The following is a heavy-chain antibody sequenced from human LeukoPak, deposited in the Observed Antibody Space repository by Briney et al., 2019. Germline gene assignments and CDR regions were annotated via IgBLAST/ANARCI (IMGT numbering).Heavy chain of an antibody. CDR3: AKASSYYYDRGYYFGY. CDR1: GFTFSSYA. Sequence: GGSLRLSCAASGFTFSSYAMSWVRQAPGKGLEWVSAISGSGGSTYYADSVKGRFTISRDNSKNTLYLQMNSLRAEDTAVYYCAKASSYYYDRGYYFGYWGQGTLVTVSS. CDR2: ISGSGGST. V-gene: IGHV3-23*01. D-gene: IGHD3-22*01. J-gene: IGHJ4*02.